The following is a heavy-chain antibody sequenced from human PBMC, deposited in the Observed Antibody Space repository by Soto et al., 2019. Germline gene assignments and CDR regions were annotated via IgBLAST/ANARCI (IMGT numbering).Heavy chain of an antibody. CDR2: IYYSGST. J-gene: IGHJ4*02. D-gene: IGHD1-26*01. Sequence: PSETLSLTCTVSGGSISSYYWSWIRQPPGKGLEWIGYIYYSGSTYYNPSLKSRVTISVDRSKNQFSLELSSVTAADTAVYYCARGLISGSHYSGGWYYFDSWGQGTQVTVSS. CDR1: GGSISSYY. CDR3: ARGLISGSHYSGGWYYFDS. V-gene: IGHV4-59*12.